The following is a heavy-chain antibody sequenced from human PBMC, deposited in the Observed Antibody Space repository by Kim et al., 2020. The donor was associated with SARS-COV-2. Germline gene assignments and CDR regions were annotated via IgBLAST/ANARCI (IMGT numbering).Heavy chain of an antibody. V-gene: IGHV3-48*02. J-gene: IGHJ3*02. CDR2: ISSSSSTI. CDR1: GFTFSNYS. Sequence: GGSLRLSCAASGFTFSNYSMNGVRQAPGKGLEWVSYISSSSSTIYYADSVKGRFTISRDNAKNSLYLQMNSLRDEDTAVYYCARDTNYDFWSGYSAAFDIWGQGTMVTVSS. CDR3: ARDTNYDFWSGYSAAFDI. D-gene: IGHD3-3*01.